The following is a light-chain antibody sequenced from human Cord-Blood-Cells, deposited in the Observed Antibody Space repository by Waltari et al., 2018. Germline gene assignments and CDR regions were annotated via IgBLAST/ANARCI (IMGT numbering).Light chain of an antibody. Sequence: EIVMTQSPATLSLSPGERATLPCRASQSVSSNLAWYQQKPGQAPRPLIYGASTRATGIPARFSGSGSGTEFTLTISSLQSEDFAVYYCQQYNNWRYSFGQGTKLEIK. CDR3: QQYNNWRYS. V-gene: IGKV3-15*01. J-gene: IGKJ2*03. CDR1: QSVSSN. CDR2: GAS.